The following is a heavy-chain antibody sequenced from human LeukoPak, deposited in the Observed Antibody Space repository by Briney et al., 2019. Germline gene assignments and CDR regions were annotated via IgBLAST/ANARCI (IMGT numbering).Heavy chain of an antibody. V-gene: IGHV3-30-3*01. CDR3: AKDDTHDPKSGDYDA. CDR2: ISYDGSNK. Sequence: GGSLRLSCAASGFTFSSYAMHWVRQAPGKGLEWVAVISYDGSNKYYADSVKGRFTISRDNSKNPVFLQMNSLGAEDSALYYCAKDDTHDPKSGDYDAWGQGTLVTVSS. J-gene: IGHJ5*02. CDR1: GFTFSSYA. D-gene: IGHD4-17*01.